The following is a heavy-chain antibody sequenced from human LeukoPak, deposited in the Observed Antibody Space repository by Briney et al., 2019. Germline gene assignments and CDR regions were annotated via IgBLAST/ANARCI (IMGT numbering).Heavy chain of an antibody. CDR1: GFTFSSYA. J-gene: IGHJ4*02. Sequence: PGGSMRLSCAASGFTFSSYAMSWVRQAPGKGLEWVSAISASGGSTYYADSVKGRFTISRDNSKNTLYLQMNSLRAEDTAVYYCAGQRAGTVIDYWGQGTLVTVSS. CDR3: AGQRAGTVIDY. CDR2: ISASGGST. V-gene: IGHV3-23*01. D-gene: IGHD6-13*01.